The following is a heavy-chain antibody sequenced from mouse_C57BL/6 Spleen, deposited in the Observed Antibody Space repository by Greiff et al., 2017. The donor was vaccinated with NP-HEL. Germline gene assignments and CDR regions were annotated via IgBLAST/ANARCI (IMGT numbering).Heavy chain of an antibody. V-gene: IGHV1-69*01. CDR2: IDPSDSYT. D-gene: IGHD2-4*01. Sequence: VKLQQPGAELVMPGASVKLSCKASGYTFTSYWMHWVKQRPGQGLEWIGEIDPSDSYTNYNQKFKGKSTLTVDKSSSTAYMQLSSLTSEDSAVYYCARWGGLRRNYYAMDYWGQGTSVTVSS. CDR3: ARWGGLRRNYYAMDY. CDR1: GYTFTSYW. J-gene: IGHJ4*01.